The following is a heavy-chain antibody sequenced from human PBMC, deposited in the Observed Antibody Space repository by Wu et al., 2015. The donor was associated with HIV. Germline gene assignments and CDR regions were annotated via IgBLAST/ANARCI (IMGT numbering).Heavy chain of an antibody. CDR3: ARDQAYCGGDCYSSAFDI. Sequence: QVQLVQSGVEVKKPGASVKVSCRASGYTFTDYYMHWVRQAPGQGLEWMGRIIPIFGTANYAQKFQGRVTITTDESTSTAYMELSSLRSEDTAVYYCARDQAYCGGDCYSSAFDIWGQGTMVTVSS. CDR1: GYTFTDYY. CDR2: IIPIFGTA. V-gene: IGHV1-69*18. D-gene: IGHD2-21*02. J-gene: IGHJ3*02.